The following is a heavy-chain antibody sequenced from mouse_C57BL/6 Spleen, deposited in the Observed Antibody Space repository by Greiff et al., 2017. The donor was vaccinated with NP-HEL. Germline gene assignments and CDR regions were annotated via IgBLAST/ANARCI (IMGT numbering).Heavy chain of an antibody. CDR2: IDPNSGGT. CDR3: ARDYYGSSYRGSAMDY. CDR1: GYTFTSYW. V-gene: IGHV1-72*01. Sequence: QVHVKQPGAELVKPGASVKLSCKASGYTFTSYWMHWVKQRPGRGLEWIGRIDPNSGGTKYNEKFKSKATLTVDKPSSTAYMQLSSLTSEDSAVYYCARDYYGSSYRGSAMDYWGQGTSVTVSS. D-gene: IGHD1-1*01. J-gene: IGHJ4*01.